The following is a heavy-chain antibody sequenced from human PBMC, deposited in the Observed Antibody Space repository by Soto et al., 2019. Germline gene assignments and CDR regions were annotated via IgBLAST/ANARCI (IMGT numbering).Heavy chain of an antibody. CDR1: GGTFSSYA. CDR3: ARERTVAGNDY. CDR2: MIPNSGNT. Sequence: ASVKVSCKASGGTFSSYAISWVRQAPGQGLEWMGWMIPNSGNTGYAQKFQGRVTMTRNTSISTAYMELSSLRSEDTAVYYCARERTVAGNDYWGQGTLVTVS. J-gene: IGHJ4*02. D-gene: IGHD6-19*01. V-gene: IGHV1-8*02.